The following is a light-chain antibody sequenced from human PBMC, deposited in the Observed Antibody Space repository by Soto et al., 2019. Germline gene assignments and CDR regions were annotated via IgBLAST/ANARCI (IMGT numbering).Light chain of an antibody. CDR1: TSNIGAGYD. CDR3: QSYDSSLGAFYV. V-gene: IGLV1-40*01. Sequence: QSALKQPPSVSGAPGQRVTISCTGSTSNIGAGYDVHWYQQLPGTAPKLLIYDNNNRPSGVPDRFSGSKSGTSASLAISGLQAEDEADYYCQSYDSSLGAFYVFGTGTKVTVL. J-gene: IGLJ1*01. CDR2: DNN.